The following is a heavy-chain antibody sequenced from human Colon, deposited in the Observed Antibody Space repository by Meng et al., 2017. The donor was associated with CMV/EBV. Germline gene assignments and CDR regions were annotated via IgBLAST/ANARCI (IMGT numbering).Heavy chain of an antibody. CDR2: ISTNRNT. V-gene: IGHV4-4*07. J-gene: IGHJ4*02. Sequence: QVQAQESGPGLVKPSATLSLTCTVSGGSISTYYWSWIRQPAGEGLEWLGRISTNRNTDYNPSLNSRATIWLDTSNNQFSLKLTSVTAADTAVYYCVRGGYSGTQTGGVQEYWGQGTLVTVSS. CDR3: VRGGYSGTQTGGVQEY. D-gene: IGHD5-12*01. CDR1: GGSISTYY.